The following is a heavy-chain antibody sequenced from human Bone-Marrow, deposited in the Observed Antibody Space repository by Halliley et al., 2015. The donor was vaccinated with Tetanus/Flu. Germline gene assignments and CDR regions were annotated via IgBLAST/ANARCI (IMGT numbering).Heavy chain of an antibody. CDR3: ARVESSGSYLDY. J-gene: IGHJ4*02. V-gene: IGHV3-48*03. CDR2: ISSSGSTI. Sequence: SLRLSCAASGFTFSSYEMNWVRQAPGKGLEWVSYISSSGSTIYYADSVKGRFTISRDNAKNSLYLQMNSLRAEDTAVYYCARVESSGSYLDYWGQGTLVTVSS. D-gene: IGHD1-26*01. CDR1: GFTFSSYE.